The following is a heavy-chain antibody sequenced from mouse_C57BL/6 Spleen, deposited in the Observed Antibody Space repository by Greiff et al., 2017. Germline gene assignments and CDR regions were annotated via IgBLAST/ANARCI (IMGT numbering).Heavy chain of an antibody. Sequence: DVKLEESEGGLVQPGSSMKLSCTASGFTFSDYYMAWVRQVPEKGLEWVANINYDGSSTYYLASFKSRFIFSRDNAKNIVYLQMSRLRSEDTATDYCARDQGYGYDVYPYYAIDYWGQGTSVTVSS. CDR2: INYDGSST. D-gene: IGHD2-3*01. CDR1: GFTFSDYY. CDR3: ARDQGYGYDVYPYYAIDY. V-gene: IGHV5-16*01. J-gene: IGHJ4*01.